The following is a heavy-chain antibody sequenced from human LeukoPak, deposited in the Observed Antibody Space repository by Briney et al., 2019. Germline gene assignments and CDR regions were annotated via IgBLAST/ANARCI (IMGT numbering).Heavy chain of an antibody. J-gene: IGHJ4*02. CDR2: TSGSGVST. Sequence: GGSLRLSCAASGFTFSSYAMSWVRQAPGKGLEWVSATSGSGVSTYYADSVKGRFTISRDNSKNTLYLQMNTLRPDDTAMYYCARDFWSNAVSDPYYFDYWGQGTLVTVSP. CDR1: GFTFSSYA. V-gene: IGHV3-23*01. D-gene: IGHD2-8*01. CDR3: ARDFWSNAVSDPYYFDY.